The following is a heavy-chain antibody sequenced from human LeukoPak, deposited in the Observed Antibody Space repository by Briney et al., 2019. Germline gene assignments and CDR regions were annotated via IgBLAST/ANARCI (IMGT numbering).Heavy chain of an antibody. CDR1: RFPFSSYS. D-gene: IGHD2-15*01. CDR3: ARDRGLGLPNWFTS. J-gene: IGHJ5*01. CDR2: MDLNGNHI. Sequence: PGGSLRLSCVGSRFPFSSYSMNWVGQAPGKGLEWVSSMDLNGNHINYADSVKDRFTISRDNAKKSLFLQMDRLRVEDTAVYYCARDRGLGLPNWFTSWGQGTLVTVSS. V-gene: IGHV3-21*01.